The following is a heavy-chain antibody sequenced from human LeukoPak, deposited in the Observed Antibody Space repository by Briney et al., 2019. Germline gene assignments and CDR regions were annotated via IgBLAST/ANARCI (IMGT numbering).Heavy chain of an antibody. J-gene: IGHJ4*02. D-gene: IGHD2/OR15-2a*01. CDR1: GFTFSSYW. V-gene: IGHV3-7*01. CDR2: IKQDGSEK. CDR3: ARANSLGY. Sequence: GGSLRLSCGASGFTFSSYWMSWVRQAPGKGLEWVANIKQDGSEKYYVDSVKGRFTISRDNAKNSLYLQMNSLRAEDTAVYYCARANSLGYWGQGTLVTVSS.